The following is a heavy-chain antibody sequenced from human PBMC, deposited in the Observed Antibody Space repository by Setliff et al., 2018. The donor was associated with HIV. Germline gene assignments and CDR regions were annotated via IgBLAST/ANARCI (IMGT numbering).Heavy chain of an antibody. J-gene: IGHJ5*02. CDR2: IGYNGNT. CDR1: GYNFNNHG. D-gene: IGHD3-3*01. CDR3: ARDPTAPSITIFGVVGATYWFDP. Sequence: ASVKVSCKASGYNFNNHGIAWVRQAPGRGLEWVGWIGYNGNTNYAQKFQGRVTMTTDTSTNTAYMDLTSRKSADTAVYYCARDPTAPSITIFGVVGATYWFDPWGPGTLVTVSS. V-gene: IGHV1-18*01.